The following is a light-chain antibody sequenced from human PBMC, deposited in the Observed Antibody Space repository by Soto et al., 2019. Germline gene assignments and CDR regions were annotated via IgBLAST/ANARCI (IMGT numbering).Light chain of an antibody. CDR3: QQYSNYPRT. J-gene: IGKJ1*01. CDR1: QSISDW. CDR2: KAS. Sequence: DIQMTQSPSTLSASVGDRVTITCRASQSISDWLAWYQQKPGKAPKLLIYKASSLESGVPSRFSGSGSGTEFTLTISSLQPDDFASYYCQQYSNYPRTCGQGTKVEIK. V-gene: IGKV1-5*03.